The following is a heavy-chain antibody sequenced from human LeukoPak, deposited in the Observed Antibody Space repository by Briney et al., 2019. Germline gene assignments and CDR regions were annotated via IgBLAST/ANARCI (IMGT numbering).Heavy chain of an antibody. J-gene: IGHJ6*04. CDR2: ISYDGSNK. CDR3: ARDYLPLGYSSGWIYYYYGMDV. D-gene: IGHD6-19*01. CDR1: GFTFSSYA. V-gene: IGHV3-30*04. Sequence: PGRSLRLSCAASGFTFSSYAMHWVRQAPGKGLEWVAVISYDGSNKYYADSVKGRFTISRDNSKNTLYLQMNSLRAEDTAVYYCARDYLPLGYSSGWIYYYYGMDVWGKGTTVTASS.